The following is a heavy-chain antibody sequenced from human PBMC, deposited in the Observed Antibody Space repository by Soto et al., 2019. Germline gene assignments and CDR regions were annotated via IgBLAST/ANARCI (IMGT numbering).Heavy chain of an antibody. CDR1: GFTFSTYA. J-gene: IGHJ6*02. CDR3: ARDRDSAVADPYNNYCGMDV. D-gene: IGHD6-19*01. CDR2: ISYHGSNK. V-gene: IGHV3-30-3*01. Sequence: GGSLRLSCAASGFTFSTYAMHWVRQAPGKGLECVAVISYHGSNKYYADSVKGRFTISRDNSKNTLYLQMNSLRVEDTAVYYCARDRDSAVADPYNNYCGMDVWGQGTTVTVSS.